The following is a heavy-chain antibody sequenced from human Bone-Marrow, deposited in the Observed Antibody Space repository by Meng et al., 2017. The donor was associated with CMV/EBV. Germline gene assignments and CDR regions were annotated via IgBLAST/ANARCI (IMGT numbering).Heavy chain of an antibody. Sequence: VSGASITTTGDYCGWIRQPPGKALEWIGSMYYTGGTYYNPSLKSRVAISMDTSRNLFSLRLDSMTATDTAVYYCVRQRVQLWFYADYWGQGALVTVSS. CDR3: VRQRVQLWFYADY. D-gene: IGHD2-21*01. J-gene: IGHJ4*02. CDR1: GASITTTGDY. V-gene: IGHV4-39*01. CDR2: MYYTGGT.